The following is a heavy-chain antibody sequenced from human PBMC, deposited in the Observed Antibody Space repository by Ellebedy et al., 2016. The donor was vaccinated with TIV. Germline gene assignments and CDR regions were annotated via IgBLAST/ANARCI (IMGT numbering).Heavy chain of an antibody. J-gene: IGHJ5*02. Sequence: MPGGSLRLSCTVSGGSISSNSYYLVWIRQPPGRGLEWIGSVDFRGSTYYNSSLRSRVTLSVDSSERQFSLNLKSVSAADTAVYYCARHLAIRGVNWFDPWGQGTLVTVSS. CDR1: GGSISSNSYY. CDR2: VDFRGST. V-gene: IGHV4-39*01. D-gene: IGHD3-10*01. CDR3: ARHLAIRGVNWFDP.